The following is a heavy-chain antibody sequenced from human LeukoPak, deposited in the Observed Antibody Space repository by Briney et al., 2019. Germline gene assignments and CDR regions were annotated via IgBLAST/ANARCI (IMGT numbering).Heavy chain of an antibody. CDR1: GVSIKNHY. CDR2: IYYAGSS. CDR3: ARQTVIIPTGMEGPWFDP. J-gene: IGHJ5*02. Sequence: SETLSLTCTVSGVSIKNHYWSWIRQPPGKGLEWIANIYYAGSSNYNPSLKSRVSVSIDASKNHLSLQLTSVTAADTAIYYCARQTVIIPTGMEGPWFDPWGQGTLVAVSS. V-gene: IGHV4-59*08. D-gene: IGHD2/OR15-2a*01.